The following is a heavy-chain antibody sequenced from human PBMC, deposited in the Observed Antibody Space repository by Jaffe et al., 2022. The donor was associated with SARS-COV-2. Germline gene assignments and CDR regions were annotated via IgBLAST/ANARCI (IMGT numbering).Heavy chain of an antibody. CDR2: IESITDGGAT. CDR1: GFAFSNAH. CDR3: TTSGLSH. V-gene: IGHV3-15*04. Sequence: EVQLVESGGGLVKPGGSLRLSCAASGFAFSNAHMSWVRQAPGKGLEWVGHIESITDGGATGYAAPVKGRFTISRDDSKNTLYLQMDSLKTEDTAVYYCTTSGLSHWGQGTLVTVSS. J-gene: IGHJ4*02. D-gene: IGHD3-3*02.